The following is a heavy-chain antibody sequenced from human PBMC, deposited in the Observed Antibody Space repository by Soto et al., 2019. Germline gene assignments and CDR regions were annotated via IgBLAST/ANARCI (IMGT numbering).Heavy chain of an antibody. J-gene: IGHJ5*02. Sequence: PSETLSLTCTVSGGSVTSHYWSWIRQPPGKALEWIGYIYYTGSAYYNPSLKSRVTMSLDTSRNKLSLQLNSVTAADTALYYCARESAGSGKNNWFDPWGQGTLVTVSS. CDR1: GGSVTSHY. CDR3: ARESAGSGKNNWFDP. V-gene: IGHV4-59*02. CDR2: IYYTGSA. D-gene: IGHD3-10*01.